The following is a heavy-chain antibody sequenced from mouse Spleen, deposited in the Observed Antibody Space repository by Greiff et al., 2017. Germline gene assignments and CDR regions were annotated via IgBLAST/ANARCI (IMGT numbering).Heavy chain of an antibody. CDR3: ARLYYFDY. Sequence: EVQGVESGGGLVKLGGSLKLSCAASGFTFSSYAMSWVRQTPEKRLEWVATISSGGGNTYYPDSVKGRFTISRDNAKNTLYLQMSSLKSEDTAMYYCARLYYFDYWGQGTTLTVSS. J-gene: IGHJ2*01. V-gene: IGHV5-9-3*01. CDR2: ISSGGGNT. CDR1: GFTFSSYA.